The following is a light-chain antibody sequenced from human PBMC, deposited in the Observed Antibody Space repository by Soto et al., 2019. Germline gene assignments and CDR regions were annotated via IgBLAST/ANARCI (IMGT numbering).Light chain of an antibody. CDR2: DAS. CDR3: QQYDNLPLT. Sequence: DIQMTQSPSSLSASVGDRVTITCQASQDINNYLNWYQQKPGKAPNLLIYDASNLETVAPSGFSGSGSGTDFTFTISSLKPADSGTYYCQQYDNLPLTFGGGTTVEIK. CDR1: QDINNY. V-gene: IGKV1-33*01. J-gene: IGKJ4*01.